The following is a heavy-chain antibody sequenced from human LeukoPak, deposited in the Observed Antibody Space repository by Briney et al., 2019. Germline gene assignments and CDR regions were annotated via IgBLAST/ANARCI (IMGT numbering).Heavy chain of an antibody. CDR3: ARVLTYYYGSGSPSYYCYYYGMDV. CDR1: GFTFSSYS. V-gene: IGHV3-21*04. J-gene: IGHJ6*02. D-gene: IGHD3-10*01. CDR2: ISSSSSYI. Sequence: GGSLRLSCAASGFTFSSYSMNWVRQAPGKGLEWVSSISSSSSYIFYADSVKGRFTISRDNAKNSLYLQMNSLRAEDTAVYYCARVLTYYYGSGSPSYYCYYYGMDVWGQGTTVTVSS.